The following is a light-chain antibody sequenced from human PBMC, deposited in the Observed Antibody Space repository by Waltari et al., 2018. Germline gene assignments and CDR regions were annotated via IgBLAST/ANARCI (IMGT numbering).Light chain of an antibody. CDR1: QTISNN. CDR3: QQSNSIPII. Sequence: DIQMTQSPSSVSASVGDVITITCRASQTISNNLYWLQKRPGKAPTLLIYSASTLQTGVPSRFSGSGSGTDFTLTISGVQPEDIATYYCQQSNSIPIIFGQGTRLEIK. J-gene: IGKJ5*01. CDR2: SAS. V-gene: IGKV1-39*01.